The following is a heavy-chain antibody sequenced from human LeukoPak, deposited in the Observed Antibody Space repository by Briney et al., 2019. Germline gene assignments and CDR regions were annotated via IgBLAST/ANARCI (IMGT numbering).Heavy chain of an antibody. J-gene: IGHJ4*02. CDR2: ISGSGGST. D-gene: IGHD3/OR15-3a*01. CDR3: AKDWTSRPKGYFDY. Sequence: GGSLRLSCAASGLTFSSYAMSWVRKAPGKGLEWVSAISGSGGSTYYADSVKGRFTISRDNSKNTLYLQMNSLRAEDTAVYYCAKDWTSRPKGYFDYWGQGTLVTVSS. CDR1: GLTFSSYA. V-gene: IGHV3-23*01.